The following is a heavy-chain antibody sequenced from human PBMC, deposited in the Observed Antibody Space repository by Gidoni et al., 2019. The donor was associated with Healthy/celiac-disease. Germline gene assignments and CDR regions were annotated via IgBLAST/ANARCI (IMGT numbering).Heavy chain of an antibody. CDR2: ISGSGGST. Sequence: EVQLLESGGGLVQPGGSLRLSCSASGFTFSSYAMSWVRQAPGKGLEWVSAISGSGGSTYYADSGKGRFTISRDNSKNTLYLQMNSLRAEDTAVYYCAKGGLDYGDFQHWGQGTLVTVSS. V-gene: IGHV3-23*01. CDR3: AKGGLDYGDFQH. D-gene: IGHD4-17*01. CDR1: GFTFSSYA. J-gene: IGHJ1*01.